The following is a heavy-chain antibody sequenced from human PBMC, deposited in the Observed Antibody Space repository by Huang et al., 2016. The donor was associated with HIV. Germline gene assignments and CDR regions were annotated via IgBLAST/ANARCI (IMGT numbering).Heavy chain of an antibody. CDR3: ARGGVVASVAVHIDTWFDS. J-gene: IGHJ5*01. V-gene: IGHV4-59*11. Sequence: QVQLQESGPGLVKPSETLSLSCTVSGGSFTSHYWSWLRQPPGKGLEWIASVFHNGNTKYNPSPSRRVSISADTSTKQFSLRRTSVTAADTAVYYCARGGVVASVAVHIDTWFDSWGQGSQVTVSS. D-gene: IGHD2-15*01. CDR1: GGSFTSHY. CDR2: VFHNGNT.